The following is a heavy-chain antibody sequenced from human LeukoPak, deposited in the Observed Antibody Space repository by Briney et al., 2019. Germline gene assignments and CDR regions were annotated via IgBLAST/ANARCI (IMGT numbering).Heavy chain of an antibody. D-gene: IGHD5-24*01. CDR1: GFTFSSYS. V-gene: IGHV3-21*01. Sequence: GGSLRLSCAASGFTFSSYSMNWVRQAPGKGLEWVSSISSSSSYIYYADSVKGRFTISRDNAKNSLYLQMNSLRAEDTAVYYYARDRGWLQTSDAFDIWGQGTMVSVSS. CDR2: ISSSSSYI. J-gene: IGHJ3*02. CDR3: ARDRGWLQTSDAFDI.